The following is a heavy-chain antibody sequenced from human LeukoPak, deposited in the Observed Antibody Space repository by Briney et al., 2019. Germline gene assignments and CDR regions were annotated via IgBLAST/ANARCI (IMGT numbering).Heavy chain of an antibody. CDR2: IIPIFGTA. CDR3: ARDRGVATIYGMDV. D-gene: IGHD3-3*01. CDR1: GGTFSSYA. Sequence: GSSVKVSCKASGGTFSSYAISWVRQAPGQGLEWMGGIIPIFGTANYAQKFQGRVTITAEESTSTAYMELSSLRSEDTAVYYCARDRGVATIYGMDVWGKGTTVTVSS. J-gene: IGHJ6*04. V-gene: IGHV1-69*01.